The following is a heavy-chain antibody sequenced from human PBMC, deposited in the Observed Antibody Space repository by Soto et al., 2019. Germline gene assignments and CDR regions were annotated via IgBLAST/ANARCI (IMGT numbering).Heavy chain of an antibody. D-gene: IGHD3-10*01. V-gene: IGHV3-15*01. CDR2: IKSKTDGGTT. J-gene: IGHJ4*02. CDR3: TTEFERFGELFPVPFDY. Sequence: GGSVRLSCAASGFTFSNAWMSWVRQAPGKGLEWVGRIKSKTDGGTTDYAAPVKGRFTISRDDSKNTLYLQMNSLKTEDTAVYYCTTEFERFGELFPVPFDYWGQGTLVTVSS. CDR1: GFTFSNAW.